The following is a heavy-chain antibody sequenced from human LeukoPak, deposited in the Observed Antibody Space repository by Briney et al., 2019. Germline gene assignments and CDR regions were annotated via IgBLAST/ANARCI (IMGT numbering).Heavy chain of an antibody. CDR2: TIPILGIA. CDR1: GGTFSSYA. J-gene: IGHJ4*02. D-gene: IGHD1-7*01. V-gene: IGHV1-69*04. Sequence: ASVKVSCKASGGTFSSYAISWVRQAPGQGLEWMGRTIPILGIANYAQKFQGRVTITADKSTSTAYMELSSLRSGDTAVYYCARSLTGTTPTAQDYWGQGTLVTVSS. CDR3: ARSLTGTTPTAQDY.